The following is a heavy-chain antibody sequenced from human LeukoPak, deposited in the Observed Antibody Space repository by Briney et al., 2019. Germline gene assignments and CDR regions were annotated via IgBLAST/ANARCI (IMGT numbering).Heavy chain of an antibody. CDR1: GLTVSSNF. CDR3: ARRYCSSTSCTLDY. J-gene: IGHJ4*02. CDR2: ISPSGSTK. D-gene: IGHD2-2*01. Sequence: PGGSLRLSCAASGLTVSSNFMSWVRQAPGKGLEWVSYISPSGSTKYYADSVTGRFTISRDNAENSLYLQMNSLRAEDTAVYYCARRYCSSTSCTLDYWGQGTLVTVSS. V-gene: IGHV3-48*04.